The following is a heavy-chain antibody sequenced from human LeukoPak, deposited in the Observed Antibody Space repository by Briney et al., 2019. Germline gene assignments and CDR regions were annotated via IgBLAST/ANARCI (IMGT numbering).Heavy chain of an antibody. CDR1: GFTFSNYA. Sequence: PGGSLRLSCAASGFTFSNYAMSWVRQAPERGLEWVSIISDSGGSTFYAGSVKGRFTVSRDNSKNTLYLQMNSLRAEDTAVYYCANPTADYGDYDYWGQGTLVTVSS. V-gene: IGHV3-23*01. D-gene: IGHD4-17*01. J-gene: IGHJ4*02. CDR3: ANPTADYGDYDY. CDR2: ISDSGGST.